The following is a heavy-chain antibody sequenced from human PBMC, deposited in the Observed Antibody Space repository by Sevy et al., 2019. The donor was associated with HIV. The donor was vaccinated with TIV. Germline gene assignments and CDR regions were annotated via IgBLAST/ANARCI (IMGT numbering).Heavy chain of an antibody. CDR2: ISSSSSTI. CDR1: GFTFSSYS. Sequence: GGSLRLSCAASGFTFSSYSMNWVRQAPGKGLEWVSYISSSSSTIYYADSVKGRFTISRDNAKNSLYLQMNSLRAEDTVVYYCARGGRYCISTSCLWSFDYWGQGTLVTVSS. CDR3: ARGGRYCISTSCLWSFDY. D-gene: IGHD2-2*01. V-gene: IGHV3-48*01. J-gene: IGHJ4*02.